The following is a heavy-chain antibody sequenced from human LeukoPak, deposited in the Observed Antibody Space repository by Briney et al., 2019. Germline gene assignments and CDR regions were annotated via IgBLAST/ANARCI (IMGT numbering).Heavy chain of an antibody. J-gene: IGHJ4*02. CDR1: GGSISSHY. CDR2: IYYSGTT. V-gene: IGHV4-59*11. Sequence: SETLSLTCTVSGGSISSHYWSWIRQPPGKGLEWIGYIYYSGTTNYNPSLKSRVTISVDTSKNQFSLKLSSVTAADTAVYYCARGARGYSYGYWGQGTLVTVSS. CDR3: ARGARGYSYGY. D-gene: IGHD5-18*01.